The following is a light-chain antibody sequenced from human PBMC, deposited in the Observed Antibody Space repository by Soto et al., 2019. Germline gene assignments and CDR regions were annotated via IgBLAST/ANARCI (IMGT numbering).Light chain of an antibody. CDR2: GAS. J-gene: IGKJ1*01. CDR1: QSVSSRY. V-gene: IGKV3-20*01. Sequence: EVVLTQSPGTLSLTPGKRATLSCRASQSVSSRYLAWYQQKPGQAPRLLIYGASSRATGIPDRFSGSGSGRDFTLTISRLEPEDFAMYYCQHYGSSPTWTFGQGTKVEIK. CDR3: QHYGSSPTWT.